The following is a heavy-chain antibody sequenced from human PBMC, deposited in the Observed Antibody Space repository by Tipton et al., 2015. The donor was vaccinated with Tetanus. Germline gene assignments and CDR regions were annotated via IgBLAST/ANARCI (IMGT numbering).Heavy chain of an antibody. D-gene: IGHD3-22*01. CDR3: ARDGFYYESRTYFDY. CDR2: IGSGGSTI. J-gene: IGHJ4*02. V-gene: IGHV3-48*03. Sequence: SLRLSCAASGFTFSRYEMNWVRQAPGKGLEWISYIGSGGSTIFYADSVKGRFTISRDDAKNALYLQMNSLRAEDTAVYYCARDGFYYESRTYFDYWGQGNLVIVSS. CDR1: GFTFSRYE.